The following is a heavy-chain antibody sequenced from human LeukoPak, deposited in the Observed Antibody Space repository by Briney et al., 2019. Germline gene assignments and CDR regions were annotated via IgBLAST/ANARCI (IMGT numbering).Heavy chain of an antibody. J-gene: IGHJ6*02. CDR3: AKGRGSSGWYVLNYYYYGMDV. CDR2: ISYDGSNK. D-gene: IGHD6-19*01. Sequence: AGGSLRLSCAASGFTFSSYGMHWVRQAPGKGLEWVAVISYDGSNKYYADSVKGRFTISRDNSKNTLYPQMNSLRAEDTAVYYCAKGRGSSGWYVLNYYYYGMDVWGQGTTVTVSS. CDR1: GFTFSSYG. V-gene: IGHV3-30*18.